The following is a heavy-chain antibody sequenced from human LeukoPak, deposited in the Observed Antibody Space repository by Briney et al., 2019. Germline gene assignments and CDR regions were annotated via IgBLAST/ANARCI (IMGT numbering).Heavy chain of an antibody. D-gene: IGHD3-10*01. V-gene: IGHV3-48*01. CDR3: AKVKMVRGGDYYYYMDV. CDR2: ISSSGTTI. CDR1: GFTFSSYE. J-gene: IGHJ6*03. Sequence: GGSLRLSCAASGFTFSSYEMNWVRQAPGKGLEWISYISSSGTTIYYADSVKGRFTISRDNSKNTLYLQMNSLRAEDTAVYYCAKVKMVRGGDYYYYMDVWGKGTTVTISS.